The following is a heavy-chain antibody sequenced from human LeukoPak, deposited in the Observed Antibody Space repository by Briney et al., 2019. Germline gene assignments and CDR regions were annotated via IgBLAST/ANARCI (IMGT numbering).Heavy chain of an antibody. CDR1: GGTFISYA. Sequence: SVKVSCKASGGTFISYAISWVRQAPGQGLEWMGGIIPIFGTANYAQKFQGRVTITADESTSTAYMELSSLRSEDTAVYYCAGDLRSSGWTFRDYWGQGTLVTVSS. CDR3: AGDLRSSGWTFRDY. J-gene: IGHJ4*02. CDR2: IIPIFGTA. D-gene: IGHD6-19*01. V-gene: IGHV1-69*13.